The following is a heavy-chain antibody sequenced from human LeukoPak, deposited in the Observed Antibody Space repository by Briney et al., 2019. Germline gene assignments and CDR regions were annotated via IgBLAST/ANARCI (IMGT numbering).Heavy chain of an antibody. Sequence: ASVKVSCKASGYTFTGYYMHWVRQAPGQGLEWMGWINPNSGGTNYAQKFQGRVTMTRDTSISTAYMELSRLRSDDTAVYCCARGHQDYYYYYMDVWGKGTTVTVSS. CDR2: INPNSGGT. CDR1: GYTFTGYY. V-gene: IGHV1-2*02. J-gene: IGHJ6*03. CDR3: ARGHQDYYYYYMDV.